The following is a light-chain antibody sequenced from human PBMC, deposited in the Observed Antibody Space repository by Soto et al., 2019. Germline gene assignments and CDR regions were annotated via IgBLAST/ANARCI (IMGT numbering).Light chain of an antibody. J-gene: IGKJ1*01. V-gene: IGKV3-15*01. CDR1: QSVSIY. CDR3: QQYNNWPRT. CDR2: GAS. Sequence: EIVMTQSPATLSVSPGERATLSCRASQSVSIYLAWYQQKPGQAPRLLIYGASTRATGIPGRFSGSGSGTEFTLTISSLQSEGFAVYYCQQYNNWPRTFGQGTKVEIK.